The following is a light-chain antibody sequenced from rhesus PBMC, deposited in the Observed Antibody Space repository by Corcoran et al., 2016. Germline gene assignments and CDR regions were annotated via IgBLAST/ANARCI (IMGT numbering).Light chain of an antibody. CDR1: QSVSSS. CDR2: GAS. J-gene: IGKJ4*01. V-gene: IGKV3-42*03. CDR3: QQYSNWPLT. Sequence: EIVLTQSPATLSLSPGERATLSCRASQSVSSSLAWYQQKTEQAPRLLIYGASSRATGIPDRFSGSGAGTDFTLTISSLEPEDFAGYYCQQYSNWPLTFGGGTKVEIK.